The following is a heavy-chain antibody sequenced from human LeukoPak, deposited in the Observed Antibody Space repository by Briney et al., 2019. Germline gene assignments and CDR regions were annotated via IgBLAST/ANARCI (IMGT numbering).Heavy chain of an antibody. CDR1: GFTFDIHA. V-gene: IGHV3-23*01. J-gene: IGHJ4*02. CDR2: ISSSGDIK. Sequence: GGSLRLSCAASGFTFDIHAMTWVRQAPGKGLECVSHISSSGDIKYYAHSVKDRFTISRDNAKTTLYLQMHSLRAEDTAMYYCAAGPADLAVQYEYWGQ. CDR3: AAGPADLAVQYEY. D-gene: IGHD2-15*01.